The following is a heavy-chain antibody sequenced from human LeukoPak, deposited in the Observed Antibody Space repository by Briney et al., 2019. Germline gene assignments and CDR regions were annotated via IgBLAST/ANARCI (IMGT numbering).Heavy chain of an antibody. CDR1: GYTFTSCG. V-gene: IGHV1-18*01. D-gene: IGHD6-19*01. CDR2: ISTYSGKT. CDR3: ARDQQWLDPARHGFDY. J-gene: IGHJ4*02. Sequence: ASAKVSCKASGYTFTSCGISWVRQAPGQGLEWMGWISTYSGKTNYAQKYQGRVTMTTDTSTSTAYMELRSLRSDDTAVYYCARDQQWLDPARHGFDYWGQGTLVTVSS.